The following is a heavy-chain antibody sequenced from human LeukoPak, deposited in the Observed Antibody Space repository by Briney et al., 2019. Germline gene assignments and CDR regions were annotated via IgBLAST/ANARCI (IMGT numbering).Heavy chain of an antibody. V-gene: IGHV1-46*01. CDR2: INPSGGST. D-gene: IGHD2-21*02. Sequence: ASVKVSCRASGYTFTSYYMHWVRQAPGQGLEWMGIINPSGGSTSYAQKFQGRVTMTRDTSTSTVYMELSSLRSEDTAVYYCARDRVVGATYCGGDCLPRWFDPWGQGTLVTVSS. CDR1: GYTFTSYY. CDR3: ARDRVVGATYCGGDCLPRWFDP. J-gene: IGHJ5*02.